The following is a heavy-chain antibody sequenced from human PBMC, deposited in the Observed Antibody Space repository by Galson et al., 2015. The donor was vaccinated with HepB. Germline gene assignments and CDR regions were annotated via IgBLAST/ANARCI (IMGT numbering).Heavy chain of an antibody. V-gene: IGHV4-34*01. CDR1: GGSFSGYY. CDR2: INHSGST. CDR3: ARCVPYSSSWYHWFDP. J-gene: IGHJ5*02. D-gene: IGHD6-13*01. Sequence: SETLSLTCAVYGGSFSGYYWSWIRQPPGKGLEWIGEINHSGSTNYNPSLKSRVTISVDTSKNQFSLKLSSVTAADTAVYYCARCVPYSSSWYHWFDPWGQGTLVTVSS.